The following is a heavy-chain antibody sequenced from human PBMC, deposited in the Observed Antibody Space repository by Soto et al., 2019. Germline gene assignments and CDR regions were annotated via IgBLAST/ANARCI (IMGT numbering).Heavy chain of an antibody. CDR3: ARVRYCSSTSCRSYYYYYMDV. D-gene: IGHD2-2*01. CDR1: GYTFTSYG. J-gene: IGHJ6*03. Sequence: ASVKVSCKASGYTFTSYGISWVRQAPGQGLEWMGWISAYNGNTNYAQKLQGRVTMTTDTSTSTAYMELRSLRSDDTAVYYCARVRYCSSTSCRSYYYYYMDVWGKGTTVTVSS. V-gene: IGHV1-18*01. CDR2: ISAYNGNT.